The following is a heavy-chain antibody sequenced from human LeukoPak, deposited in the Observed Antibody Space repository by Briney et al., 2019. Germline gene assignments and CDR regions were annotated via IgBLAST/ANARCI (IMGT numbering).Heavy chain of an antibody. CDR1: GYTFTSCY. J-gene: IGHJ4*02. D-gene: IGHD5-18*01. CDR3: ARGGYSYGYRY. Sequence: ASVKVSCKASGYTFTSCYMHWVRQAPGKGLEWMGIINPSGGSTSYAQKFQGRVTMTRDTSTSTVYMELSSLRSEDTAVYYCARGGYSYGYRYWGQGTLVTVSS. CDR2: INPSGGST. V-gene: IGHV1-46*01.